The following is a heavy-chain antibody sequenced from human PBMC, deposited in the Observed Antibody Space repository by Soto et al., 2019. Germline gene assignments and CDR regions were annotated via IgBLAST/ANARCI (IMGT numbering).Heavy chain of an antibody. CDR2: ISWNSGSI. CDR1: GFTFDDYA. CDR3: AKEGIAVAGTGEIYYYYYYMDV. J-gene: IGHJ6*03. V-gene: IGHV3-9*01. D-gene: IGHD6-19*01. Sequence: DVQLVESGGGLVQPGRSLRLSCAASGFTFDDYAMHWVRQAPGKGLEWVSGISWNSGSIGYADSVKGRFTISRDNAKNSLYLQMNSLRAEDTALYYCAKEGIAVAGTGEIYYYYYYMDVWGKGTTVTVSS.